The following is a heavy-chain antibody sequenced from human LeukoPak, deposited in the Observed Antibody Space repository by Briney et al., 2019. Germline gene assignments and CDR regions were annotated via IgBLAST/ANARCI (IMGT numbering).Heavy chain of an antibody. CDR1: GFTVSSNY. CDR2: IYSGGST. D-gene: IGHD6-13*01. V-gene: IGHV3-66*02. Sequence: RGSLRLSCAASGFTVSSNYMSWVRQAPGKGLEWVSVIYSGGSTYYADSVKGRFTISRDNSKNTLYLQMNSLRAEDTAVYYCARDPLSAEVDYWGQGTLVTVSS. CDR3: ARDPLSAEVDY. J-gene: IGHJ4*02.